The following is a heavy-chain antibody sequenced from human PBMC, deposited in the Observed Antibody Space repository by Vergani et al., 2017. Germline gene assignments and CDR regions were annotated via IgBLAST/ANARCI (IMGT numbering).Heavy chain of an antibody. V-gene: IGHV4-34*01. J-gene: IGHJ3*02. CDR1: GGSFSGYY. CDR2: INHSGST. Sequence: QVQLQQWGAGLLKPSETLSLTCAVYGGSFSGYYWSWIRQPPGKGLEWIGEINHSGSTNYNTSLKSRVTIAVDPSKNQFSLKLSPVTAADTAVYCCARGEWEPLDAFDIWGQGTMVTVSS. CDR3: ARGEWEPLDAFDI. D-gene: IGHD1-26*01.